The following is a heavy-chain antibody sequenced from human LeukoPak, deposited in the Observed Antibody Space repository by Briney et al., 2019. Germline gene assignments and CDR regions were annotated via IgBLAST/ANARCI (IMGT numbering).Heavy chain of an antibody. V-gene: IGHV3-33*06. J-gene: IGHJ3*02. D-gene: IGHD4-17*01. Sequence: QPGRSLRLSCAASGFTFSSYGMHWVRQAPGKGLEWVAVIWYDGSNKYYADSVKGRFTISRDNSKNTLYLQMNSLRAEDTAVYYCAKDTTGEAFDIWGQGTMVTVSS. CDR3: AKDTTGEAFDI. CDR2: IWYDGSNK. CDR1: GFTFSSYG.